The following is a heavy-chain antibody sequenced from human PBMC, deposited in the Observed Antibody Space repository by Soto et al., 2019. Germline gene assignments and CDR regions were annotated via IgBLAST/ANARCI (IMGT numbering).Heavy chain of an antibody. Sequence: PSETLSLTCTVSGGSISSYYWSWIRQPPGKGLEWIGEINHSGSTNYNPSLKSRVTISVDTSKNQFSLKLSSVTAADTAVYYCARGRWHYDSSGYYQPRGGNWFDPWGQGTLVTVSS. J-gene: IGHJ5*02. CDR2: INHSGST. V-gene: IGHV4-34*01. CDR1: GGSISSYY. CDR3: ARGRWHYDSSGYYQPRGGNWFDP. D-gene: IGHD3-22*01.